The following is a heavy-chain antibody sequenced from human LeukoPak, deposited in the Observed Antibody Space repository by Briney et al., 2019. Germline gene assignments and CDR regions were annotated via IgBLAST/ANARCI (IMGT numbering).Heavy chain of an antibody. J-gene: IGHJ4*02. D-gene: IGHD6-19*01. CDR3: ARDIAVAGKTYYFDY. Sequence: GGSLRLSCAASVFTFDDYGMSWVRQAPGKGLEWVSGINWNGGSTGYADSVKGRFTISRDNAKNSLYLQMNSLRAEDTALYYCARDIAVAGKTYYFDYWGQGTLVTVSS. CDR2: INWNGGST. CDR1: VFTFDDYG. V-gene: IGHV3-20*04.